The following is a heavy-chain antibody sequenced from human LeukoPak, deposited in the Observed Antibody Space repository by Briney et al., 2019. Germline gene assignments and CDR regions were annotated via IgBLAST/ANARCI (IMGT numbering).Heavy chain of an antibody. CDR3: ARDGHSYYDFWSGYYYEGYFDY. Sequence: ASVKVSCKASGYTFTSYAMNWVRQAPGQGPEWMGWINTNTGNPTYAQGFTGRFVFSLDTSVSTAYLQISSLKAEDTAVYYCARDGHSYYDFWSGYYYEGYFDYWGQGTLVTVSS. D-gene: IGHD3-3*01. CDR1: GYTFTSYA. V-gene: IGHV7-4-1*02. CDR2: INTNTGNP. J-gene: IGHJ4*02.